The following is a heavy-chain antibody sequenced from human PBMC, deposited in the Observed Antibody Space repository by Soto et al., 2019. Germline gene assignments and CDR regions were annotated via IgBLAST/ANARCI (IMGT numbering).Heavy chain of an antibody. V-gene: IGHV6-1*01. D-gene: IGHD6-25*01. J-gene: IGHJ5*02. CDR1: GDSVSSNTAS. Sequence: SQTLSLTCAISGDSVSSNTASWNWVRQSPSRGLEWLGRTYSRSKWYNDYAVSVKSRIIINPDTSKNQFSLQLNSVTPEDTAVYYCAKGDNLGPKSGYAFDPWGQGILVTVSS. CDR2: TYSRSKWYN. CDR3: AKGDNLGPKSGYAFDP.